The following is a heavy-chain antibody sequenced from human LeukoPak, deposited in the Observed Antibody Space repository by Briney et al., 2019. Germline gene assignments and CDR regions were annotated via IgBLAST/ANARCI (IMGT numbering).Heavy chain of an antibody. J-gene: IGHJ3*01. D-gene: IGHD2-15*01. V-gene: IGHV4-4*09. CDR1: GGYISSYY. CDR2: IYTRGST. Sequence: PSETLSLTCTVSGGYISSYYWSWIRQPPGEGLEWIGYIYTRGSTNYNPSLNCRVTISVATSKYHFSLKLSSKTAAATAVYYCASLYCSGVNCYGAFDFWGQGTIVTV. CDR3: ASLYCSGVNCYGAFDF.